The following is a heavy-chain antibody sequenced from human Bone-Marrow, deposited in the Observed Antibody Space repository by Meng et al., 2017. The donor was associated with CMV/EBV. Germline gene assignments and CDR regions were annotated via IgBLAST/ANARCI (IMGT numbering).Heavy chain of an antibody. V-gene: IGHV1-46*01. J-gene: IGHJ6*02. D-gene: IGHD1-7*01. Sequence: ASVKVSCKASGYTFTSYFMHWVRQAPGQGLEWMGIINPSGGSTSYAQKFQGRVTMTRDTSTSTVYMELSSLRSEDTAVYYCARGSGNYDPHYYYGMDVWGQGTTITASS. CDR2: INPSGGST. CDR1: GYTFTSYF. CDR3: ARGSGNYDPHYYYGMDV.